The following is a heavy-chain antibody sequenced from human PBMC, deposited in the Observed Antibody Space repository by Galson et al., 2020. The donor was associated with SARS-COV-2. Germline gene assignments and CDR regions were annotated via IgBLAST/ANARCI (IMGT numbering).Heavy chain of an antibody. Sequence: GESLKISCAASGFTVSSNYMSWVRQAPGKGLEWVSVIYSGGSTYYADSVKGRFTISRDNSKNTLYLQMNSLRAEDTAVYYCARDLSSSWSFDYWGQGTLVTVSS. J-gene: IGHJ4*02. CDR3: ARDLSSSWSFDY. V-gene: IGHV3-66*01. CDR1: GFTVSSNY. D-gene: IGHD6-13*01. CDR2: IYSGGST.